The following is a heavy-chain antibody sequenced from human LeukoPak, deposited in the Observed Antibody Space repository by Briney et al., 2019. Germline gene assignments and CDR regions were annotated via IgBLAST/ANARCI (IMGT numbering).Heavy chain of an antibody. CDR2: IYYSGST. J-gene: IGHJ4*02. CDR1: GGSISSSCYY. V-gene: IGHV4-39*01. Sequence: SETLSLTCPISGGSISSSCYYWGWIRQPPGKGLEWIGSIYYSGSTYYNPSLKSRVTISVDTSKNQFSLKLSSVTAADTAVYYCARQNIAVCASSYFDYWGQGTLVTVSS. D-gene: IGHD6-19*01. CDR3: ARQNIAVCASSYFDY.